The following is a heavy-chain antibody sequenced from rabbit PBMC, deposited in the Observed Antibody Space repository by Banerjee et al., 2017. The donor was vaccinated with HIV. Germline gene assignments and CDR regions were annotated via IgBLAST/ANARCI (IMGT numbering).Heavy chain of an antibody. J-gene: IGHJ6*01. CDR2: INTDSTSA. CDR3: ARGYTGSLYYDL. V-gene: IGHV1S45*01. D-gene: IGHD8-1*01. Sequence: QEQLVEYGGDLVQPEGSLTLTCTASGFSFSSNAMCWVRQAPGKGLEWIACINTDSTSAYYACWVNGRFTISKSSSTTVTLQMTSLTAADTATYFCARGYTGSLYYDLWGPGPLVTVS. CDR1: GFSFSSNA.